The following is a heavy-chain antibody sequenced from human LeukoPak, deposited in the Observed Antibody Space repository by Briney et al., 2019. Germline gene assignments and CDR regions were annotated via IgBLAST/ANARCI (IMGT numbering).Heavy chain of an antibody. J-gene: IGHJ6*03. CDR2: INPNSGGT. D-gene: IGHD5-12*01. Sequence: ASVKVSFKASGYTFTGYYMHWVRQAPGQGLEWMGWINPNSGGTNYVQKFQGRVTMTRDTSISTTYMELSSLRSDDTAVFYCARSEYNGYDGYYYMDVWGKGTTVTVSS. V-gene: IGHV1-2*02. CDR1: GYTFTGYY. CDR3: ARSEYNGYDGYYYMDV.